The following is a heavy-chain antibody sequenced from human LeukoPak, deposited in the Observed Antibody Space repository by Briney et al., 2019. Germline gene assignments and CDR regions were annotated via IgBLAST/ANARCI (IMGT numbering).Heavy chain of an antibody. D-gene: IGHD3-10*01. CDR2: IKQDGSGK. CDR3: ARYYYGYKDFDI. CDR1: GFTFSTYW. J-gene: IGHJ4*02. V-gene: IGHV3-7*02. Sequence: GGSLRLSCAASGFTFSTYWMSWVRQAPGKGLEWVANIKQDGSGKYYVDSVEGRFTISRDNARNSLFLQMNSQRAEDTAVYYCARYYYGYKDFDIWGQGTLVTVSS.